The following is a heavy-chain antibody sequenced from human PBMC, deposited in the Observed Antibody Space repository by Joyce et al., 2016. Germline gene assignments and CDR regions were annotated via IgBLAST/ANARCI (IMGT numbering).Heavy chain of an antibody. Sequence: EVQVVESGGGLIQPGGSLRLSCAASGFSVRDYYMPWIRQPQGGGQECVSTIVIAGATLYSESVRGRFTISRDISQNKVFLELDSLKAEDTAVYFCARLQYTVTTPIDSWGQGTLVTVSS. V-gene: IGHV3-53*03. CDR3: ARLQYTVTTPIDS. D-gene: IGHD4-17*01. J-gene: IGHJ5*01. CDR1: GFSVRDYY. CDR2: IVIAGAT.